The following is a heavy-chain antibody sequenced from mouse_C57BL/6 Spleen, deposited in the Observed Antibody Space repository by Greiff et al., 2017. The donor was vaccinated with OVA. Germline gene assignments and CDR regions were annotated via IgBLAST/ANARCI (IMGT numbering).Heavy chain of an antibody. D-gene: IGHD2-2*01. CDR2: ISGGGGNT. J-gene: IGHJ3*01. Sequence: EVMLVESGGGLVKPGGSLKLSCAASGFTFSSYTMSWVRQTPEKRLEWVATISGGGGNTYYPDSVKGRFTISRDNAKNTLYLQMSSLRSEDTALYYCARHVEGYDWFAYWGQGTLVTVSA. CDR3: ARHVEGYDWFAY. V-gene: IGHV5-9*01. CDR1: GFTFSSYT.